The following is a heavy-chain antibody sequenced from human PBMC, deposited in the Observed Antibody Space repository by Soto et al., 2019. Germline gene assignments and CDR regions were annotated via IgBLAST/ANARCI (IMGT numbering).Heavy chain of an antibody. V-gene: IGHV4-59*01. CDR3: ARGGDIVVVPAVNDAFDI. J-gene: IGHJ3*02. D-gene: IGHD2-2*01. Sequence: QVQLQESGPGLVKPSETLSLTCTVSGGSISSYYWSWIRQPPGKGLEWIGYIYYSGSTNYNPSLKSRVTISVDTSKNQFSLKLSSVTAADTAVYYWARGGDIVVVPAVNDAFDIWGQGTMVTVSS. CDR2: IYYSGST. CDR1: GGSISSYY.